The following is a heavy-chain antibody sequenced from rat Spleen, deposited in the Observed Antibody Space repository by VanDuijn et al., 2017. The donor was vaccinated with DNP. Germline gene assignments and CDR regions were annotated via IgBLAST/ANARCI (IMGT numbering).Heavy chain of an antibody. Sequence: EVRLVESGGDLVRPGRALKLSCAASGFTFSDYYVAWVRQATTKGLEWVAYIRYDGGITDYGDSVKGRFTISRDDAKNTQYLQMDSLRSEDTATYYCARHEDYSSYAFAFAYWGQGTLVTVSS. J-gene: IGHJ3*01. CDR2: IRYDGGIT. CDR1: GFTFSDYY. D-gene: IGHD1-2*01. CDR3: ARHEDYSSYAFAFAY. V-gene: IGHV5-7*01.